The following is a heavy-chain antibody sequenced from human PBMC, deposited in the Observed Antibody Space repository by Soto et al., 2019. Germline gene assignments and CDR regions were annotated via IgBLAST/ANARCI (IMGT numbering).Heavy chain of an antibody. CDR3: ARDVDGSGSYSDY. V-gene: IGHV3-30-3*01. CDR1: GFTFSSYA. CDR2: ISYDGSNK. D-gene: IGHD3-10*01. Sequence: QVQLVESGGGVVQPGRSLRISCAASGFTFSSYAMHWVRQAPGKGLEWVAVISYDGSNKYYADSVKGRFTISRDNSKNTLYLQMNSLRAEDTAVYYCARDVDGSGSYSDYWGQGTLVTVSS. J-gene: IGHJ4*02.